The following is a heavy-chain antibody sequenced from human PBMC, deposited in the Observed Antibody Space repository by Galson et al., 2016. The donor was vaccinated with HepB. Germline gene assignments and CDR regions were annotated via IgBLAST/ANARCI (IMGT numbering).Heavy chain of an antibody. CDR1: GYSFTNYW. D-gene: IGHD5-18*01. V-gene: IGHV5-10-1*01. CDR2: IDPSNSNI. Sequence: QSGAEVKKPGESLRISCEASGYSFTNYWINWVRQMPGIGLEWMGKIDPSNSNINYSPSFQGHVTISADKSISTAYLQWTSLKASDTAIYYCARHRYTYGSYYMDGWGKGTTVTVSS. J-gene: IGHJ6*03. CDR3: ARHRYTYGSYYMDG.